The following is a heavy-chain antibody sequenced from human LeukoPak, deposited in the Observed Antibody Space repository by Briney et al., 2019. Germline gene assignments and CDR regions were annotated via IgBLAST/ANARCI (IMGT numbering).Heavy chain of an antibody. CDR3: TRAVGATNLRFDY. CDR1: GFTLSSYD. CDR2: SGTAGDT. D-gene: IGHD1-26*01. V-gene: IGHV3-13*01. Sequence: PGGSLRLFCAACGFTLSSYDMQWVRQATGKGLEWVSASGTAGDTYYAESVKGRSTISRENAKNSLFLQVNSLRVGDTAVYYCTRAVGATNLRFDYWGQGTLVTVSS. J-gene: IGHJ4*02.